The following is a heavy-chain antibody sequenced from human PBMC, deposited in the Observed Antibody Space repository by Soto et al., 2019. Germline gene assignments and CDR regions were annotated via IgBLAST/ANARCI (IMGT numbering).Heavy chain of an antibody. CDR3: ARHGEIPYSTRVPPYYMDV. CDR1: GGSISSYY. CDR2: IYYSGST. Sequence: SETLSLTCTVSGGSISSYYWSWIRQPPGKGLEWIGYIYYSGSTNYNPSLKSRVTIPVDTSNNQFSLKLSSVTAADTAVYYCARHGEIPYSTRVPPYYMDVWGKGTTVTVSS. J-gene: IGHJ6*03. D-gene: IGHD4-17*01. V-gene: IGHV4-59*08.